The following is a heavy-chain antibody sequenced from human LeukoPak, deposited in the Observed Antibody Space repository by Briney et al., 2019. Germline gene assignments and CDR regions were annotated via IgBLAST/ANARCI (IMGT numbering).Heavy chain of an antibody. CDR1: GFIFRKFG. D-gene: IGHD3-16*01. CDR3: AKDNYGGVYAS. V-gene: IGHV3-23*01. CDR2: ISDVVAHT. Sequence: GGSLRLSCAASGFIFRKFGMSWIRQAPGKGLEWVSHISDVVAHTWYADSVKGRFIISRDNSNNRVFLQMNSLRPEDTALYYCAKDNYGGVYASWGQGTLVTVSS. J-gene: IGHJ5*02.